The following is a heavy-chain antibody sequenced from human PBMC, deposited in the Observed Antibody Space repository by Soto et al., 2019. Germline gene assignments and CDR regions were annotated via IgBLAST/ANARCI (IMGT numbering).Heavy chain of an antibody. J-gene: IGHJ4*02. Sequence: QLQLQESGPGLVKPSETLSLTCTVSGSSISSSSYYWGWIRQPPGKGLEWIGSIYYSGSTYYNPSLKSRVTISVDTSKNQFSLKLSSVTAADTAVYYCARRGVVSLPFDYWGQGTLVTVSS. CDR2: IYYSGST. V-gene: IGHV4-39*01. D-gene: IGHD3-10*01. CDR3: ARRGVVSLPFDY. CDR1: GSSISSSSYY.